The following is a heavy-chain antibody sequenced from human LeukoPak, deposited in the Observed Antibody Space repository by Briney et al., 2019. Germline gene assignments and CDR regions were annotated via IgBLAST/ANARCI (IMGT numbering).Heavy chain of an antibody. Sequence: SETLSLTCAVTGGSVSNGNWWTWVRQPPGKGLEWIGEILHSGSTHYSPSLKSRVTISVDKSKNQFSLKLSSVTAADTAEYYCAREILANDCGGDCYDYYFDYWGQGTLVTVSS. CDR1: GGSVSNGNW. V-gene: IGHV4-4*02. J-gene: IGHJ4*02. CDR2: ILHSGST. CDR3: AREILANDCGGDCYDYYFDY. D-gene: IGHD2-21*02.